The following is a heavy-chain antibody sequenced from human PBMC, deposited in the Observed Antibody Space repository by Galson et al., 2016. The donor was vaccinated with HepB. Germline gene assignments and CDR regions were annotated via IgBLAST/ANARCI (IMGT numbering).Heavy chain of an antibody. CDR1: GYTFTSYD. CDR2: INPMLRTP. D-gene: IGHD5-18*01. V-gene: IGHV1-69*13. Sequence: SVKVSCKASGYTFTSYDIHWVRQVPGQGLEWMGRINPMLRTPNYAQKFQGRLTITADESTSTVYMDLNSLRSEDTAVYYCARGDRFTYGWGGIYWGRGTMVVVSS. CDR3: ARGDRFTYGWGGIY. J-gene: IGHJ3*01.